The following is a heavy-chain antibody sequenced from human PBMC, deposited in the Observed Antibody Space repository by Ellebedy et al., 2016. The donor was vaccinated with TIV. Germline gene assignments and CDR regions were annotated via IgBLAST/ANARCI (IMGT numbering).Heavy chain of an antibody. CDR3: SRGWSTPDP. D-gene: IGHD2-15*01. V-gene: IGHV3-21*06. Sequence: GESLKISCVASGFTFRNYNMNWVRQSPGKGLEWVSSIRRTCSDKYHAESVKGRFTISRDNAQDTLFLQMNSLRAEDTAVYFCSRGWSTPDPWGQGTLVIVSS. CDR2: IRRTCSDK. CDR1: GFTFRNYN. J-gene: IGHJ5*02.